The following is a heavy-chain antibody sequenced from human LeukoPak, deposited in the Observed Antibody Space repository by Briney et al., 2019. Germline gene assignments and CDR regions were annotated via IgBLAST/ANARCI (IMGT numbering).Heavy chain of an antibody. Sequence: ASVKVSCKASGYTFTGYYIHWVRQAPGQALEWMGWINPNSGATNFAPKFQGRVTLTRDTSISTAYMELSSLRSDDTALFYCARALYAAAHDYWGQGTLVAVSS. CDR3: ARALYAAAHDY. J-gene: IGHJ4*02. CDR2: INPNSGAT. V-gene: IGHV1-2*02. CDR1: GYTFTGYY. D-gene: IGHD2/OR15-2a*01.